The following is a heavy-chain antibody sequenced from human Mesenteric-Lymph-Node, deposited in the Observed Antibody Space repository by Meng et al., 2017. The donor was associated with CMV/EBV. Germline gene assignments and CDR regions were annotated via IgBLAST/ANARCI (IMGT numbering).Heavy chain of an antibody. CDR3: ARGSSYDILTGYFDY. CDR2: INHSGST. D-gene: IGHD3-9*01. Sequence: HRWGAGLLKPSETLSVTCAVDGGSFSGYYWNWIRQSPEKGLEWIGEINHSGSTTYNPSFTSRIIISVDTSTNQISLNMSSVTAADTAVYYCARGSSYDILTGYFDYWGQGALVTVSS. J-gene: IGHJ4*02. CDR1: GGSFSGYY. V-gene: IGHV4-34*01.